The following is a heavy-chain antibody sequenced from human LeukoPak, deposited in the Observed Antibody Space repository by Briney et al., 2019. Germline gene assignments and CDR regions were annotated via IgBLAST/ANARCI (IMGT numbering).Heavy chain of an antibody. CDR3: ATIEGRTPGLYDYYYMDV. CDR1: GYTLTELS. CDR2: FDPEDGET. J-gene: IGHJ6*03. V-gene: IGHV1-24*01. D-gene: IGHD2/OR15-2a*01. Sequence: ASVKVSCGVSGYTLTELSMHWVRQAPGKGLEWMGGFDPEDGETMYAQKFQGRVTMTEDTSTDTAYMELSSLRSEDTAVYYCATIEGRTPGLYDYYYMDVWGKGTTVTVSS.